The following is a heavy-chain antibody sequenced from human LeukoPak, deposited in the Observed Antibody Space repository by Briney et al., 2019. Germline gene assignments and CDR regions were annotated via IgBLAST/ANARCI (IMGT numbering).Heavy chain of an antibody. J-gene: IGHJ3*02. CDR3: ARQKCTSTSCLTKNAFDI. V-gene: IGHV4-4*09. CDR1: GSTSSYY. D-gene: IGHD2-2*01. CDR2: IYTSGST. Sequence: SETLSLTCTVSGSTSSYYWSWIRQPPGKGLEWIGYIYTSGSTNYNPSLKSRVTISVDTSKNQFSLDLSSVTAADTAVYSCARQKCTSTSCLTKNAFDIWGQGTMVTVSS.